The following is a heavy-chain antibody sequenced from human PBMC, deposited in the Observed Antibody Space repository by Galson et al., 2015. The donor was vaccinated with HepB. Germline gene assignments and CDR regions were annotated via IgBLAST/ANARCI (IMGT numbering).Heavy chain of an antibody. V-gene: IGHV2-5*02. CDR2: IYWDDDK. CDR1: GFSLSTSGMG. D-gene: IGHD3-9*01. CDR3: ARVDKFDTFDI. Sequence: PALVKPTQTLTLTCTFSGFSLSTSGMGVGWIRQPPGKALEWLALIYWDDDKRYSPSLKSRLTITKDTSKNQVVLRMTNMDPVDTATYYCARVDKFDTFDIWGQGTLVIVSS. J-gene: IGHJ3*02.